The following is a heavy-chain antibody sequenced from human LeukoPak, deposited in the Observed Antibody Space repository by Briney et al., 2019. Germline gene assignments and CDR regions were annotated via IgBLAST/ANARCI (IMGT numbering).Heavy chain of an antibody. D-gene: IGHD6-13*01. CDR2: IYYSGST. J-gene: IGHJ5*02. V-gene: IGHV4-59*12. Sequence: SETLSLTCTVSGGSISSYYWSWIRQPPGKGLEWIGYIYYSGSTNYNPSLKSRVTISVDTSKNLFSLKLSSVTAADTAVYYCARFSSSWYSRWFDPWGQGTLVTISS. CDR3: ARFSSSWYSRWFDP. CDR1: GGSISSYY.